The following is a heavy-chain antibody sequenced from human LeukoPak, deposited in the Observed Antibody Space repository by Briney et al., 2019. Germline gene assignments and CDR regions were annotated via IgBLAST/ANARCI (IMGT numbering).Heavy chain of an antibody. J-gene: IGHJ6*03. CDR3: ARDTGPRDFYYYYYMDV. V-gene: IGHV4-4*07. D-gene: IGHD3-3*01. CDR2: IYTSGST. Sequence: SETLSLTCTVSGGSISSYYWSWIRQPAGKGLEWIGRIYTSGSTNYNPSLKSRVTMSVDTSKNQFSLKLSSVTAADTAVYYCARDTGPRDFYYYYYMDVWGEGTTVTVSS. CDR1: GGSISSYY.